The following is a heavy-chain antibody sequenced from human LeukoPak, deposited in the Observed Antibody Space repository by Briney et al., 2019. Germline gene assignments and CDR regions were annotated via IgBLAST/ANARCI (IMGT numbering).Heavy chain of an antibody. D-gene: IGHD5-18*01. J-gene: IGHJ4*02. CDR3: ARQGGGRYSYEDY. Sequence: PSETLSLTCTVSGGSISSCSYYWGWIRQPPGKGLEWIGSIYYSGSTYYNPSLKSRVTISVDTSKNQFSLKLSSVTAADTAVYYCARQGGGRYSYEDYWGQGTLVTVSS. CDR1: GGSISSCSYY. CDR2: IYYSGST. V-gene: IGHV4-39*01.